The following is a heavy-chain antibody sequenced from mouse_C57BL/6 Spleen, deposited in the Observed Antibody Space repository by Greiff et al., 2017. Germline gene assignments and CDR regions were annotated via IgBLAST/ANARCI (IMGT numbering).Heavy chain of an antibody. V-gene: IGHV3-6*01. J-gene: IGHJ1*03. CDR3: ARDPQIYYDSYWYFDV. CDR2: ISYDGSN. D-gene: IGHD2-4*01. CDR1: GYSITSGYY. Sequence: VQLQQSGPGLVKPSQSLSLTCSVTGYSITSGYYWNWIRQFPGNKLEWMGYISYDGSNNSNPSLKNRISITRDTSKNQFFLRLNSVTTEDTATYYCARDPQIYYDSYWYFDVWGTGTTVTVSS.